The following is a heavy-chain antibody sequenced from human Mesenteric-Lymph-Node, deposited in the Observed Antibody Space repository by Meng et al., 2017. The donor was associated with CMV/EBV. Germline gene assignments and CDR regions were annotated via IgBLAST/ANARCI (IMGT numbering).Heavy chain of an antibody. Sequence: SFSGYYWSWIRQPPGKGLEWIGETNHSGSTNYTPSLKSRVTISVDTSKNQFSLKLSSVTAADTAVYYCAGYCSSTSCYAGYYGMDVWGQGTTVTVSS. CDR1: SFSGYY. CDR2: TNHSGST. J-gene: IGHJ6*02. V-gene: IGHV4-34*01. D-gene: IGHD2-2*01. CDR3: AGYCSSTSCYAGYYGMDV.